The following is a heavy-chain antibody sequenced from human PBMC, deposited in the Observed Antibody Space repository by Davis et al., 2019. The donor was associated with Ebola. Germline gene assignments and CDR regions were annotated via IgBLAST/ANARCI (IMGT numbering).Heavy chain of an antibody. Sequence: GESLKISCKDSGNSFTSHWIGWVRQMPGKGLEWMGVIYTGDSDTRYSPSFRGQVTISADKSLRTAYLQWSVLKASDTAMYYCASLRRTITGMDDAFDVWGQGTMVTVSS. CDR1: GNSFTSHW. D-gene: IGHD1-20*01. V-gene: IGHV5-51*01. CDR2: IYTGDSDT. CDR3: ASLRRTITGMDDAFDV. J-gene: IGHJ3*01.